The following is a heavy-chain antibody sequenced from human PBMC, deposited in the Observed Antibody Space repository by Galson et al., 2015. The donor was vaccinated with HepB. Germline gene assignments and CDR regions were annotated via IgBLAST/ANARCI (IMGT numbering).Heavy chain of an antibody. J-gene: IGHJ6*04. Sequence: SLRLSCAASGFTFSKYWMYWVRQAPGKGLVWVSRINSDGSSTTYADSVKGRFTVSRDNAKNTLYLQMNSLRVEDTAVYYCASLVAYYYFGIDVWGEGTTVTVSS. CDR1: GFTFSKYW. CDR3: ASLVAYYYFGIDV. D-gene: IGHD2-15*01. V-gene: IGHV3-74*01. CDR2: INSDGSST.